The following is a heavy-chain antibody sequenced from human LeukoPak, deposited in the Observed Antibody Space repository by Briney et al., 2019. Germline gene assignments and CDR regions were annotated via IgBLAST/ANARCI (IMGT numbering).Heavy chain of an antibody. Sequence: SETLSLTCTVSGGSISSYYWSWIRQPPGKGLEWIGCIYHSGTTDYNPSLKSRATTSVDTSKNQFSLKLRSVTAADTAVYYCARRGYYYDRSGYYYFDYWGQGILVTVSS. D-gene: IGHD3-22*01. CDR1: GGSISSYY. V-gene: IGHV4-59*08. J-gene: IGHJ4*02. CDR2: IYHSGTT. CDR3: ARRGYYYDRSGYYYFDY.